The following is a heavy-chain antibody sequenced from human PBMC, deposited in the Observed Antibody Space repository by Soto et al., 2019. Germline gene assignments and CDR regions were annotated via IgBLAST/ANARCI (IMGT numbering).Heavy chain of an antibody. D-gene: IGHD5-12*01. J-gene: IGHJ4*02. CDR3: ARDLGGFPDY. CDR1: GYSFTSYG. Sequence: QVQLVQSGAEVKKPGASVKVSCKASGYSFTSYGISWVRQAPGQGLEWMGWISAYNGNRKYAQKFQGRVTMTTYTSTSTSYMELRSLRSDDTAVYYCARDLGGFPDYWGQRTLVTVSS. CDR2: ISAYNGNR. V-gene: IGHV1-18*01.